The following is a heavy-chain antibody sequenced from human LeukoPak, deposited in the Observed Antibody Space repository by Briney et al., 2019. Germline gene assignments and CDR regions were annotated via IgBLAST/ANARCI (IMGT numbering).Heavy chain of an antibody. D-gene: IGHD3-9*01. CDR2: IYYSGST. J-gene: IGHJ4*02. CDR1: GGSISSSSYY. Sequence: PSETLSLTCTVSGGSISSSSYYWGWIRQPPGKGLEWIGSIYYSGSTYYNPSLKSRVTISVDTSKNQFSLKLSSVTAADTAVYYCARDMGGRGDCDILTGCYTTSYYFDYWGQGTLVTVSS. V-gene: IGHV4-39*07. CDR3: ARDMGGRGDCDILTGCYTTSYYFDY.